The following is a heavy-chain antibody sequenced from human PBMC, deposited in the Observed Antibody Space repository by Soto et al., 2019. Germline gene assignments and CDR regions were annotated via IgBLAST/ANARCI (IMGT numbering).Heavy chain of an antibody. V-gene: IGHV4-59*01. Sequence: PSETLSLTCTVSGGSISSGYWSWIRQPPGKGLEWIGYIYYSDSINYNPSLKSRVIISVDTSKNQFSLKLSSVTAADTAVYYCARNSDYDLGSGYSFDYWGQGTLVTVSS. CDR1: GGSISSGY. CDR3: ARNSDYDLGSGYSFDY. J-gene: IGHJ4*02. CDR2: IYYSDSI. D-gene: IGHD5-12*01.